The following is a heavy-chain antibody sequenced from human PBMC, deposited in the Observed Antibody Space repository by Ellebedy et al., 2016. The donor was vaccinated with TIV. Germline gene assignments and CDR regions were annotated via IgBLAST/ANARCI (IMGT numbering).Heavy chain of an antibody. CDR1: GFTFSNYA. Sequence: GGSLRLSCAASGFTFSNYAMSWVRQAPGKGLEWVPDITDTGDPTYYADSVKGRFTISRDNSKDTLYLQMNGLRAEDTAVYYCAKVHTSGYLDYWGQGILVTVSS. CDR3: AKVHTSGYLDY. CDR2: ITDTGDPT. D-gene: IGHD3-22*01. V-gene: IGHV3-23*01. J-gene: IGHJ4*02.